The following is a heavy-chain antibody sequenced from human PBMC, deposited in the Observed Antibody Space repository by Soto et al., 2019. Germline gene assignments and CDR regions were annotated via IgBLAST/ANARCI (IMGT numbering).Heavy chain of an antibody. D-gene: IGHD4-17*01. CDR1: GFTFSTHA. J-gene: IGHJ4*02. Sequence: GVSLRLSCAASGFTFSTHAMNWVLPAPGKGLEWVSTLRGSGGTTYYADSVKGRFTISRDNSKNTVYLQMNSLRAEDTALYYCAKEGPSPRCPDYWGQGTLVTVSS. V-gene: IGHV3-23*01. CDR2: LRGSGGTT. CDR3: AKEGPSPRCPDY.